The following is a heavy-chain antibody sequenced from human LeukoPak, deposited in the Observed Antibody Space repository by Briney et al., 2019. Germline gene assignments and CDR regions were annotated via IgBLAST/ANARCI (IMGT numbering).Heavy chain of an antibody. CDR3: ATVQREYYYDSSGIMGN. V-gene: IGHV3-23*01. Sequence: GGSLRLSCAASGFTFSTYAMNWIRQAPGEGLEWVSTFSGSVDTTYYADSVKGRFTISRDNAKNSLYLQMDSLRAEDTAVYYCATVQREYYYDSSGIMGNWGQGTLVTVSS. D-gene: IGHD3-22*01. J-gene: IGHJ4*02. CDR1: GFTFSTYA. CDR2: FSGSVDTT.